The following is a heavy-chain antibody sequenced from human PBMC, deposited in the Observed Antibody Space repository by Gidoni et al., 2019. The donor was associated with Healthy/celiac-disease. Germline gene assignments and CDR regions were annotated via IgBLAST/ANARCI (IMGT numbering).Heavy chain of an antibody. CDR2: IYPGDTDT. CDR1: GYGFTRSW. V-gene: IGHV5-51*01. Sequence: EVQPVQSGAEVNKPGASLRISGKGSGYGFTRSWIGWVRQMPWKGLEWMGLIYPGDTDTRYGPSFHGQVTISADKSISTASLQWSSLKASDTAMYYCARNNIQYCSVGSCPFDYWGQGTLVTVSS. J-gene: IGHJ4*02. CDR3: ARNNIQYCSVGSCPFDY. D-gene: IGHD2-15*01.